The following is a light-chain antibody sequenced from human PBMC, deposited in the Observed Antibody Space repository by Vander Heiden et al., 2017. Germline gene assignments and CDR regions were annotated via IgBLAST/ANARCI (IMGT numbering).Light chain of an antibody. CDR2: WAS. V-gene: IGKV4-1*01. J-gene: IGKJ2*01. Sequence: DIVMTQSPDSLAVSLGERATINCKSSQSFLYSSNNKNYLAWYQQKPGQPPKLLIYWASTRESGVPDRFSGSGSGTDFTLTISSLQAEDVAVYYCQQDDSTPYTFGQGTKLEIK. CDR1: QSFLYSSNNKNY. CDR3: QQDDSTPYT.